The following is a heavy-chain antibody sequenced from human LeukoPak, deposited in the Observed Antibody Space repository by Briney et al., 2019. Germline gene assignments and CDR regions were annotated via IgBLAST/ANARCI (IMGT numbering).Heavy chain of an antibody. CDR2: ISSSGSTI. CDR3: ARLIVPAAHSYYYYGMDV. V-gene: IGHV3-48*03. CDR1: GFTFSSYE. D-gene: IGHD2-2*01. Sequence: GGSLRLSCAASGFTFSSYEMNWVRQAPGKGLEWVSYISSSGSTIYYADSVKGRFTISRDNAKNSLYLQMNSLRAEDTAVYYCARLIVPAAHSYYYYGMDVWGKGTTVTVS. J-gene: IGHJ6*04.